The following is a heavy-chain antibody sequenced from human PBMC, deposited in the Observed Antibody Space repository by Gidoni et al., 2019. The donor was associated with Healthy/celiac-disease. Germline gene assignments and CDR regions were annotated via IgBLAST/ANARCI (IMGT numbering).Heavy chain of an antibody. CDR1: GFTFSSYA. J-gene: IGHJ6*02. Sequence: EVQLLESGGGLVQPGGSLRLSWAASGFTFSSYAMSWVRQAPGKGLEWVSAISGSGGSTYYADSVKGRFTISRDNSKNTLYLQMNSLRAEDTAVYYCAKDQIDYYYYYGMDVWGQGTTVTVSS. V-gene: IGHV3-23*01. CDR2: ISGSGGST. CDR3: AKDQIDYYYYYGMDV.